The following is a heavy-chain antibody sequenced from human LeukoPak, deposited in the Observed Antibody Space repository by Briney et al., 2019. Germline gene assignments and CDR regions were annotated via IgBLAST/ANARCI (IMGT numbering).Heavy chain of an antibody. CDR1: GFTFHEHD. D-gene: IGHD2-21*02. Sequence: GRSLRLSCAASGFTFHEHDMHWVRQVPGKGLEWVSVFSGGDSSTYYAHSVKGRFTISRDNSKNTLYLQMNSLRVEDTAVYYCAKHRGSYGDFIFLDFWGQGTLVTVSS. V-gene: IGHV3-23*01. CDR3: AKHRGSYGDFIFLDF. J-gene: IGHJ4*02. CDR2: FSGGDSST.